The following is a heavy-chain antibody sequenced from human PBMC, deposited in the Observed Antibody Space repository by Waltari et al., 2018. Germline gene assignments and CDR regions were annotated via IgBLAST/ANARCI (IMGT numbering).Heavy chain of an antibody. CDR3: ASTGIQWLVAIDY. CDR2: IYTSGST. CDR1: GGSISSGSYY. Sequence: QVQLQESGPGLVKPSQTLSLTCTVSGGSISSGSYYWSWIRQPAGKGLEWIGRIYTSGSTNYNPSLKSRVTISGDTSKNQFSLKLSSVTAADTAVYYCASTGIQWLVAIDYWGQGTLVTVSS. J-gene: IGHJ4*02. V-gene: IGHV4-61*02. D-gene: IGHD6-19*01.